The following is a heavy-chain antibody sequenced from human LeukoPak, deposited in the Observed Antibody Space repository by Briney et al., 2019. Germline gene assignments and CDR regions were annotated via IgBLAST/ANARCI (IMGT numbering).Heavy chain of an antibody. J-gene: IGHJ3*02. D-gene: IGHD3-22*01. CDR3: ARALATTYYYDSDAFDI. CDR2: INHSGSA. Sequence: SETLSLTCAVYVGSFSGYYWSWIREPPGKGLEGIGEINHSGSANYNPSLKSRVTISVDTSKNQFSLKLSSVTAPDTAVYYCARALATTYYYDSDAFDIWGQGTMVTVSS. V-gene: IGHV4-34*01. CDR1: VGSFSGYY.